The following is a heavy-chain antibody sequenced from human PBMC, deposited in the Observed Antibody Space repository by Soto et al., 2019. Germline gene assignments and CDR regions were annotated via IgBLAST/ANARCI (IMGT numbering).Heavy chain of an antibody. V-gene: IGHV1-69*08. CDR1: GGTFGSYT. Sequence: QVQLMQSGAEVKKPGSSVKVSCKASGGTFGSYTISWVRQAPGQGLEWMGRIIPILGIANYAQKFQGRVTITADKSTSTAYMELSSLRSEDTAVYYCAREVIAVDHYYGMDVWGQGTTVTVSS. J-gene: IGHJ6*02. D-gene: IGHD6-19*01. CDR3: AREVIAVDHYYGMDV. CDR2: IIPILGIA.